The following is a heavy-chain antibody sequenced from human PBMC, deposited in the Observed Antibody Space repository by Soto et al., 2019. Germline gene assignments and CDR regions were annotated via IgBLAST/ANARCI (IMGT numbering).Heavy chain of an antibody. V-gene: IGHV3-21*01. D-gene: IGHD3-16*01. CDR3: VRLTGENYYYDGMAV. Sequence: EVQLVESGGGLVKPGGSLRLSCAASGFTFSSYSINWVRQAPGKGLERVSSITSSSSYIYYADSVEGRFTISRDNAKNSLYLQMNSLRAEDTAVYYCVRLTGENYYYDGMAVWGSATTVTVPS. CDR1: GFTFSSYS. J-gene: IGHJ6*01. CDR2: ITSSSSYI.